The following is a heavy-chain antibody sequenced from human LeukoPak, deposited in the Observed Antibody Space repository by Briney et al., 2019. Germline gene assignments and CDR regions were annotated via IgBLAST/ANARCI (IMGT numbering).Heavy chain of an antibody. CDR3: ARDVGASAPDAFDI. J-gene: IGHJ3*02. CDR2: INQDGGEK. V-gene: IGHV3-7*01. CDR1: GFTFSSDW. D-gene: IGHD1-26*01. Sequence: GGSLRLSCAGSGFTFSSDWMSWVRQTPEKGLEWVANINQDGGEKHYVDSVKGRFTISRDNAKNSLYLQMNSLRAEDTDVYYCARDVGASAPDAFDIWGQGTMVTVSS.